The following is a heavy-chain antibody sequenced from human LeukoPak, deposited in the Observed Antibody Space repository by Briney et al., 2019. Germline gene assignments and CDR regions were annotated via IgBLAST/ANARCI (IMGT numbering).Heavy chain of an antibody. Sequence: GGPLRLSCAASGFTFSSYGMHWDRQAPGKGLEWVAVIWYDGSNKYYADSVKGRFTISRDNSKNTLYLQMNSLRAEDTAVYYCARVRSSCYYFNFDYWGQGTLVTVFS. CDR2: IWYDGSNK. D-gene: IGHD3-22*01. V-gene: IGHV3-33*01. J-gene: IGHJ4*02. CDR1: GFTFSSYG. CDR3: ARVRSSCYYFNFDY.